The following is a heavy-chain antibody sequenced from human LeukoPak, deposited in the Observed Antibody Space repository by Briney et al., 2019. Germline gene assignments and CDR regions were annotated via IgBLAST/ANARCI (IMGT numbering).Heavy chain of an antibody. J-gene: IGHJ4*02. CDR2: IYHSGST. Sequence: SETLSLTCTVSGYSISSGYYWGWIRQPPGKGLEWIGSIYHSGSTYYNPSLKSRVTISVDTSKNQFSLKLSSVTAADTAVYYCARDTAVRVSPNIVGATHFDYWGQGTLVTVSS. V-gene: IGHV4-38-2*02. CDR3: ARDTAVRVSPNIVGATHFDY. CDR1: GYSISSGYY. D-gene: IGHD1-26*01.